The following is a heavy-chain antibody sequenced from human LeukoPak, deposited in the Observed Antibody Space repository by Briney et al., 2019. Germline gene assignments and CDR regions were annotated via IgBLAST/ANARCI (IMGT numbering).Heavy chain of an antibody. CDR3: ARDFRSAKTFDP. CDR2: IYYSGST. Sequence: PSETLSLTCTVSGGSISSYYWNWLRQPPGKGLEWIGYIYYSGSTNYNPSLKSRVTISIDTSNNQFSMRLSSVTAADTAVYYCARDFRSAKTFDPWGQGTLVTVSS. V-gene: IGHV4-59*12. J-gene: IGHJ5*02. CDR1: GGSISSYY.